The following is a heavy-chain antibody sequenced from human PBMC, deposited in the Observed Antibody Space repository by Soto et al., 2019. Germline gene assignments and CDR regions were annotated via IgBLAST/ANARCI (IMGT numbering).Heavy chain of an antibody. V-gene: IGHV3-11*01. CDR2: ISSSGDTG. D-gene: IGHD6-19*01. J-gene: IGHJ4*02. CDR1: GFTFSAYY. CDR3: ARDRGAVVGQFFDY. Sequence: QVQLVESGGGLVKPGGSLRLSCAASGFTFSAYYMSWIRQAPGKGLEWISYISSSGDTGNYADSVKGRFTVSRDNAKNSLYLQMNSLRAEDTAVYYCARDRGAVVGQFFDYWGQGTLVIVSS.